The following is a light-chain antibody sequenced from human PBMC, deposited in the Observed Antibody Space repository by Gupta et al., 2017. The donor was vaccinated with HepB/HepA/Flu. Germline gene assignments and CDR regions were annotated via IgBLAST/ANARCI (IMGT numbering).Light chain of an antibody. V-gene: IGKV3-20*01. Sequence: EIVLTQSPGTLSLSPGDRATLSCRASQSVNNNYLAWYQQKPGQAPRLLIYGASSRATGISPRFSGSGSGTDFTLAISRLETEDFAVYYCQQYGGSPWTFGQGTKVEI. CDR1: QSVNNNY. J-gene: IGKJ1*01. CDR2: GAS. CDR3: QQYGGSPWT.